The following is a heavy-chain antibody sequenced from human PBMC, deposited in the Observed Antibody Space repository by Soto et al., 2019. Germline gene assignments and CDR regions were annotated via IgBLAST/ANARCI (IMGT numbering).Heavy chain of an antibody. Sequence: PSETLSLTCAVYGGSFSGYYWSWILQPPWKGLEWIGEINHSGSTNYNPSLKSRVTISVDTSKNQFSLKLSSVTAADTAVYYCARVTTVTTYYFDYWGQGTLVTVSS. CDR3: ARVTTVTTYYFDY. J-gene: IGHJ4*02. D-gene: IGHD4-17*01. V-gene: IGHV4-34*01. CDR2: INHSGST. CDR1: GGSFSGYY.